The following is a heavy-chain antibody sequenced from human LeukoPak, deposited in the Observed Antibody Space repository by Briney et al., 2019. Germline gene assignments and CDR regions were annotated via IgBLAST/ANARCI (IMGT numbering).Heavy chain of an antibody. CDR1: GFTFNNYW. CDR3: AKAAVYHDSCPDS. D-gene: IGHD5/OR15-5a*01. V-gene: IGHV3-23*01. Sequence: GGSLRLSCAASGFTFNNYWMSWVRQAPGKGLEWVSSISSSGGSTYYADSVKGRFTISRDNSKNTLYLQVNSLRAEDTAVYYCAKAAVYHDSCPDSWGQGTLVTVSS. CDR2: ISSSGGST. J-gene: IGHJ4*02.